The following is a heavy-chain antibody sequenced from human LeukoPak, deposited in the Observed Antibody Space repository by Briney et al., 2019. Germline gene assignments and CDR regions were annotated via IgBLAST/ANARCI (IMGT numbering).Heavy chain of an antibody. CDR2: INHSGST. V-gene: IGHV4-34*01. D-gene: IGHD2-2*01. CDR1: GGSFTDYY. Sequence: SETLSLTCAVYGGSFTDYYWTWIRQPPGKALEWIGKINHSGSTNYNPSLKSRVTISVDTSKSQFSLKLTSVTAADPALYYCARLGRHYCSSSSCYVDDWGQGTLGTVSS. CDR3: ARLGRHYCSSSSCYVDD. J-gene: IGHJ4*02.